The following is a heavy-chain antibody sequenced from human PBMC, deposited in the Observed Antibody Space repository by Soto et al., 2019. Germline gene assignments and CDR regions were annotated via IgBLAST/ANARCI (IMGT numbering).Heavy chain of an antibody. CDR1: GFTFSNAW. CDR3: TTAQYCSGGSCYIRY. J-gene: IGHJ4*02. V-gene: IGHV3-15*07. Sequence: GGSLRLSCAASGFTFSNAWMNWVRQAPGKGLEWVGRIKSKTDGGTTDYAAPVKGRFTISRDDSKNTLYLQMNSLKTEDTAVYYCTTAQYCSGGSCYIRYWGQGTLVTVSS. D-gene: IGHD2-15*01. CDR2: IKSKTDGGTT.